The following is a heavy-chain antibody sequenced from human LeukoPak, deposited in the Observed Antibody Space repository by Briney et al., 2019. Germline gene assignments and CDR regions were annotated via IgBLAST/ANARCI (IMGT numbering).Heavy chain of an antibody. CDR2: INHSGST. CDR3: ARHRADGSNLGAFDI. V-gene: IGHV4-34*01. J-gene: IGHJ3*02. Sequence: PSETLSLTCAVYGGSFSGYYWSWIRQPPGKGLEWIGEINHSGSTNYNPSLKSRVTISVDTSKNQFSLKLSSVTAADTAVYYCARHRADGSNLGAFDIWGQVTMVTVSS. D-gene: IGHD5-24*01. CDR1: GGSFSGYY.